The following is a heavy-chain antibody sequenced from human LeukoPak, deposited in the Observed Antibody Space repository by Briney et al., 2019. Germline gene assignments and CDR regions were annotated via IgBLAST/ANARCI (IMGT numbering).Heavy chain of an antibody. J-gene: IGHJ4*02. V-gene: IGHV4-34*01. CDR2: INHSGSA. Sequence: SETLSLTCAVYGGSFSGYYWSWIRQTPGKGLEWIGEINHSGSAKYNPSLKSRVTISVTLSKNQFSLDLSSVTAADTGVYYCARGQLPYSDGSTYYAGGFYYYDNWGQGTLVTVSS. D-gene: IGHD2-15*01. CDR3: ARGQLPYSDGSTYYAGGFYYYDN. CDR1: GGSFSGYY.